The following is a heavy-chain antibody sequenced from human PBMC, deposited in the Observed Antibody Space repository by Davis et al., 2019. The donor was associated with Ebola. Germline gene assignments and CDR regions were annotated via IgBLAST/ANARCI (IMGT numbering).Heavy chain of an antibody. CDR3: ARRGTSSGYYFDY. V-gene: IGHV4-38-2*02. J-gene: IGHJ4*02. D-gene: IGHD3-22*01. CDR1: GYSISSGYY. CDR2: IYHSGST. Sequence: SETLSLTCTVSGYSISSGYYWGWIRQPPGKGLEWIGIIYHSGSTYYNPSLKSRVTISVDTSKNQFSLRLNSVTAADTAVYYCARRGTSSGYYFDYWGQGTLVTVSS.